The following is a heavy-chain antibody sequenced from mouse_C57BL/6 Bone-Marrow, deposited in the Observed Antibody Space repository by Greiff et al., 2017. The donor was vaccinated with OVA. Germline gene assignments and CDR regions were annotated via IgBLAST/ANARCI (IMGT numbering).Heavy chain of an antibody. D-gene: IGHD1-1*01. CDR2: IYPGSGST. J-gene: IGHJ2*01. CDR3: ARSPFITTDFDY. V-gene: IGHV1-55*01. Sequence: QVQLQQPGAELVKPGASVKMSCKASGYTFTSYWITWVKQRPGQGLEWIGDIYPGSGSTNYNEKFKSKATLTVDTSSITAYMQLSSLTSEDSAFYYCARSPFITTDFDYWGQGTTLTVSS. CDR1: GYTFTSYW.